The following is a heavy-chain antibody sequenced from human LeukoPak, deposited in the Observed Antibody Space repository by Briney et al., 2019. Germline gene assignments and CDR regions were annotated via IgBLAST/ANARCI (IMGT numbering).Heavy chain of an antibody. D-gene: IGHD6-19*01. CDR2: IYYSGYT. V-gene: IGHV4-59*08. CDR1: GGSINNHY. Sequence: PSETLSLTCTVPGGSINNHYWSWIRHSPGKRLEWIGYIYYSGYTSYNPSLKSRVTISTDTSRNQFSLKLNSVTAADTAVYYCARHQPLISVAATGYFDLWGRGTLVTVSS. CDR3: ARHQPLISVAATGYFDL. J-gene: IGHJ2*01.